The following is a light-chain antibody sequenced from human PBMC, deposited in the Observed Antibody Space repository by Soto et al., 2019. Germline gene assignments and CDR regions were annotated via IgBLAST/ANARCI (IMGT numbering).Light chain of an antibody. V-gene: IGLV2-8*01. CDR2: EVY. Sequence: HSALTQPPSASGSPGQSVTISCTGTFNDVGGYNYVSWYQQHPGKAPKVIIYEVYKRPSGVPDRFSGSKSGKTASLTVSGLQADDEADYFCSSYVGNNNLVFGGGTKVTVL. CDR1: FNDVGGYNY. CDR3: SSYVGNNNLV. J-gene: IGLJ3*02.